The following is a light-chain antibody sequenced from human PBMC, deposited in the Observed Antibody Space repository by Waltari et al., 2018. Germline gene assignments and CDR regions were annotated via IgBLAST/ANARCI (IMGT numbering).Light chain of an antibody. CDR2: KAS. V-gene: IGKV1-5*03. CDR3: QHYNSPIT. J-gene: IGKJ3*01. Sequence: DIQMTQSPSTLSASVGDRVTITCRASQSISSWLAWYQQKPGKAQKLLIYKASSLESGVPSRFSGSGSGTEFTLTISSLQPDDFASYYCQHYNSPITFGPGTKVDIK. CDR1: QSISSW.